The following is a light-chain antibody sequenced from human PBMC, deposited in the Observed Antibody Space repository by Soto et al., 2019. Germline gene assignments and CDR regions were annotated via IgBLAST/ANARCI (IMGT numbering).Light chain of an antibody. V-gene: IGKV3-20*01. CDR1: QSIASSY. CDR3: QQYGTSPPPA. CDR2: GAS. Sequence: ETVLTQSPGTLSLSPGERATLSCRASQSIASSYLAWYQQKPGQAPRLLVYGASGRATGVPDRFSGSGSESDFPLTISRLEPEDFAVYYGQQYGTSPPPAFGGGTKVEIK. J-gene: IGKJ4*01.